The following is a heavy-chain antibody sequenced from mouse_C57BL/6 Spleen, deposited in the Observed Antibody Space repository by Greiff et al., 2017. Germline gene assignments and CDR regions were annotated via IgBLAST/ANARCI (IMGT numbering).Heavy chain of an antibody. Sequence: QVQLKESGAELVKPGASVKISCKASGYAFSSYWMNWVKQRPGKGLEWIGQIYPGDGDTNYNGKFKGKDTLTADKSSSTAYMQLSSLTSEDSAVYFCARRETGTFYFDYWGQGTTLTVSS. J-gene: IGHJ2*01. CDR1: GYAFSSYW. V-gene: IGHV1-80*01. D-gene: IGHD4-1*01. CDR2: IYPGDGDT. CDR3: ARRETGTFYFDY.